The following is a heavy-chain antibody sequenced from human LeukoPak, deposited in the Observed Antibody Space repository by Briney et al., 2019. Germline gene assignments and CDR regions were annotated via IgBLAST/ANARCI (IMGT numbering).Heavy chain of an antibody. CDR2: ISSSSSYI. D-gene: IGHD2-2*01. J-gene: IGHJ4*02. Sequence: PGGSLRLSCVASGFTFSNYVMSWVRQAPGKGLEWVSDISSSSSYIYYADSVKGRFTISRDNAKNSLYLQMNSLRAEDTAVYYCARGRGCSSTTCYPDYWGQGTLVTVSS. V-gene: IGHV3-21*01. CDR1: GFTFSNYV. CDR3: ARGRGCSSTTCYPDY.